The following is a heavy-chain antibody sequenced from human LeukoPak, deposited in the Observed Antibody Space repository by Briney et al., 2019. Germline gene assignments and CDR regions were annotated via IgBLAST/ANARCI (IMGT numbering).Heavy chain of an antibody. CDR1: GGSISSSSYY. J-gene: IGHJ6*02. CDR3: ARGDSGSYQDYYYGMDV. D-gene: IGHD1-26*01. Sequence: SETLSLTCTVSGGSISSSSYYWGWLRQPPGKGLEWIGSIYYSGSTYYNPSLKSRVTISVDTSKNQFSLKLSSVTAADTAVYYCARGDSGSYQDYYYGMDVWGQGTTVTVSS. CDR2: IYYSGST. V-gene: IGHV4-39*07.